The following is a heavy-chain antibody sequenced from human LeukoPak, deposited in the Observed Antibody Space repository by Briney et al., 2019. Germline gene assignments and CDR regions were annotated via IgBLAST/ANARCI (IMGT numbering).Heavy chain of an antibody. J-gene: IGHJ6*04. CDR1: GVTFSDYP. Sequence: SMKVSCKASGVTFSDYPISWVRQAPGQGPEWMGGIVPRFAAADYAQQFQGRVTITADMYTTTAYMELSSLTSDDTAIYYCAGGYGSGVMSPYALDVWGTGTTVVVSS. V-gene: IGHV1-69*06. CDR2: IVPRFAAA. D-gene: IGHD3-10*01. CDR3: AGGYGSGVMSPYALDV.